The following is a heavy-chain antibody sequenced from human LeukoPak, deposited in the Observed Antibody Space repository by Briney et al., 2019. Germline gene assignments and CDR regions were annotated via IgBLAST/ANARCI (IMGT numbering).Heavy chain of an antibody. CDR1: GFSLSSNYY. J-gene: IGHJ4*02. CDR2: VYHSGST. D-gene: IGHD4-17*01. Sequence: SETLSLTCTVSGFSLSSNYYWGWTRQPPGKGLEWIGSVYHSGSTYYNPSLKSRVTMSGDTSKNQFSLKLRYVTAADTAVYYCARMGYGDRLYYFDYWGQGTLVTVSS. CDR3: ARMGYGDRLYYFDY. V-gene: IGHV4-38-2*02.